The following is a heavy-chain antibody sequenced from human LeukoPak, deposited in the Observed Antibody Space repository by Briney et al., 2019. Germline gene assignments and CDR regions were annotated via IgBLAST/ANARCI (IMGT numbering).Heavy chain of an antibody. V-gene: IGHV3-66*01. CDR2: IYSGGST. CDR3: ARRFYAMDV. CDR1: GFTVSSSY. J-gene: IGHJ6*02. Sequence: GSLRLSCAASGFTVSSSYMSWVRQAPGKGLEWVSVIYSGGSTYYADSVKGRFTVSRDNSKNTLSLQMNSLRAEDTAVYYCARRFYAMDVWAQGTTVTVSS.